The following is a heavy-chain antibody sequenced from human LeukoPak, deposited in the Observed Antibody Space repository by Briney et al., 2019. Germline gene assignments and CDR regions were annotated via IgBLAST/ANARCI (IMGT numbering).Heavy chain of an antibody. J-gene: IGHJ6*03. D-gene: IGHD6-19*01. CDR3: ARGSSGWRGNYYYYYMDV. CDR1: GFTFSSYA. CDR2: ISYDGSNK. V-gene: IGHV3-30*04. Sequence: TGGSLRLSCAASGFTFSSYAMHWVRQAPGKGLEWVAVISYDGSNKYYADSVKGRFTISRDNSKNTLYLQMNSLRAEDTAVYYCARGSSGWRGNYYYYYMDVWGKGTTVTVSS.